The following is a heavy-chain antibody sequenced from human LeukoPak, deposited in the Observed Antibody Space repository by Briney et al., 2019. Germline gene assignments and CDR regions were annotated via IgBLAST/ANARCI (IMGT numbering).Heavy chain of an antibody. Sequence: SVKVSCKASGGTFSSYAISWVRQAPGQGLEWMGGIIPIFGTANYAQKFQGRVTITADESTSTAYMKLSSLRSEDTAVYYCASRSGYSYGYWYFDYWGQGTLVTVSS. CDR1: GGTFSSYA. J-gene: IGHJ4*02. V-gene: IGHV1-69*13. D-gene: IGHD5-18*01. CDR3: ASRSGYSYGYWYFDY. CDR2: IIPIFGTA.